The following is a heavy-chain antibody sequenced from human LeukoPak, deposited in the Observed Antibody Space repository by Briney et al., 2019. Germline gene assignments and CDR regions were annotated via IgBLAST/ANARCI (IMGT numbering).Heavy chain of an antibody. J-gene: IGHJ5*02. V-gene: IGHV3-21*01. Sequence: GGSLRLSCAASGFTFSSYSMNWVRQAPGKGLEWVSSISSSSYIHYADSVKGRFTISRDNAKNSLYLQMNSLRAEDTAVYYCARDYTVLNWFDPWGQGTLVTVSS. D-gene: IGHD5/OR15-5a*01. CDR1: GFTFSSYS. CDR3: ARDYTVLNWFDP. CDR2: ISSSSYI.